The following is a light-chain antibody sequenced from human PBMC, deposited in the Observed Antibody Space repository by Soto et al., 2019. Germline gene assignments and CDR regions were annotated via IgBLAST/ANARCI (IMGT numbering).Light chain of an antibody. Sequence: DIQMTQSPSSLSASVGDRVTITCRVSQSISSYLYWYQQKPGNAPTLLIYAASSLQSGVPSRFSGSGSGTDFTLTISTLQPEDFATYYCHQTFSTRSWTFGQGTKVDIK. CDR1: QSISSY. J-gene: IGKJ1*01. CDR3: HQTFSTRSWT. CDR2: AAS. V-gene: IGKV1-39*01.